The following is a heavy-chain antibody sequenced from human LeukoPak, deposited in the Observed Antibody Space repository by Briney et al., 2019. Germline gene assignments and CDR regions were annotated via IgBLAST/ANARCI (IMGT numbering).Heavy chain of an antibody. CDR2: IYSGGST. CDR3: ARVRSGYLYYYYGMDV. J-gene: IGHJ6*02. Sequence: GGSLRLSCAASGFTFRSYAMSWVRQAPGKGLEWVSVIYSGGSTYYADSVKGRFTISRDNSKNTLYLQMNSLRAEDTAVYYCARVRSGYLYYYYGMDVWGQGTTVTVSS. D-gene: IGHD5-12*01. CDR1: GFTFRSYA. V-gene: IGHV3-53*01.